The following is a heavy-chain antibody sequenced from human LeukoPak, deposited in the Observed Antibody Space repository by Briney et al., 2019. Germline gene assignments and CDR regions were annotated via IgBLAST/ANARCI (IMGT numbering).Heavy chain of an antibody. CDR3: ARLHSSSFKRTPGARRRAGWSNNWFDP. CDR1: GFTFSSYW. D-gene: IGHD6-13*01. CDR2: INSDGSST. V-gene: IGHV3-74*01. Sequence: GGSLRLSCAASGFTFSSYWMHWVRQAPGKGLVWVSCINSDGSSTSYADSVKGRFTISRDNAKNTLYLQMNSLRVEDTAVYYCARLHSSSFKRTPGARRRAGWSNNWFDPWGQGTLVTVSS. J-gene: IGHJ5*02.